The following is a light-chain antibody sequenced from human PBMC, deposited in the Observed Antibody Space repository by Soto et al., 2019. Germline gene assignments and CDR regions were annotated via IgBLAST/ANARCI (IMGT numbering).Light chain of an antibody. CDR2: EVS. CDR1: SSDVGAYNF. CDR3: TSFTSSSTWV. Sequence: QSVLTQPASVSGSPGQSITISCTGTSSDVGAYNFVSWHQQHPGKAPKLKIYEVSNRPSGVSNRFSGSKSGYTASLTISELQAEDEADYYCTSFTSSSTWVFGGGTK. V-gene: IGLV2-14*03. J-gene: IGLJ3*02.